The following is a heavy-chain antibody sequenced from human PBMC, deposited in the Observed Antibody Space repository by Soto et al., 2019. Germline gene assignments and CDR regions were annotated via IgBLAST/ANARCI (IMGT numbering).Heavy chain of an antibody. V-gene: IGHV3-30*18. Sequence: SLRLSCAASGFTFSIYGIQWVRQPPSKWLEWVAVMFKVVSNKYYADSVKGRFTISRDKSTNTLYLQMTSLRAADTAVYYCAKDFVPNYASYYYYGMDVWGQGTTVTVSS. CDR1: GFTFSIYG. CDR3: AKDFVPNYASYYYYGMDV. CDR2: MFKVVSNK. D-gene: IGHD1-7*01. J-gene: IGHJ6*02.